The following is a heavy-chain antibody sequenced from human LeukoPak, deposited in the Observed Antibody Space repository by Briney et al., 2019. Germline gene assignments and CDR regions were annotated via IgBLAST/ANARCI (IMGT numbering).Heavy chain of an antibody. J-gene: IGHJ6*03. CDR2: IYYSGST. CDR3: ARLSFLSESGYSSSWSYYYYYYMDV. V-gene: IGHV4-59*01. Sequence: SETLSLTCTVSGGSISSYYWSWIRQPPGKGLEWIGYIYYSGSTNYNPSLKSRVTISVDTPKNQFSLKLSSVTAADTAVYYCARLSFLSESGYSSSWSYYYYYYMDVWGKGTTVTVSS. D-gene: IGHD6-13*01. CDR1: GGSISSYY.